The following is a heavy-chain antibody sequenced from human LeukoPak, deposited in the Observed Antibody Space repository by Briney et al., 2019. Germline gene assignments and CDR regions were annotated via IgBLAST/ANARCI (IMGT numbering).Heavy chain of an antibody. Sequence: GGSLRLSCAASGFTFSDHYMSWIRQAPGKGLEWVSYISSSGSTIYYADSVKGRFTISRDNAKNSLYLQMNSLRAEDTAVYYCAADDSSGYYRTNDYWGQGTLVTVSS. D-gene: IGHD3-22*01. J-gene: IGHJ4*02. V-gene: IGHV3-11*01. CDR2: ISSSGSTI. CDR3: AADDSSGYYRTNDY. CDR1: GFTFSDHY.